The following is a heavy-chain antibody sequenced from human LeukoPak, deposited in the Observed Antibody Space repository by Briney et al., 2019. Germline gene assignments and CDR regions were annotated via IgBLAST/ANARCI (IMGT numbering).Heavy chain of an antibody. CDR1: GGTFSSYA. CDR3: ARGQLLMAPARLFTSETNWFDP. J-gene: IGHJ5*02. D-gene: IGHD5-24*01. CDR2: IIPIFGTA. Sequence: SVKVSCKASGGTFSSYAISWVRQAPGQGLEWMGGIIPIFGTAKYAQKFQGRVTITADESTSTVYMELSSLRSEDTAVYYCARGQLLMAPARLFTSETNWFDPWGQGTLVTVSS. V-gene: IGHV1-69*13.